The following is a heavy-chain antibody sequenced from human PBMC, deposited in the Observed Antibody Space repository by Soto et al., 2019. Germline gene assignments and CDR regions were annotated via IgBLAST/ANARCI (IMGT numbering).Heavy chain of an antibody. CDR1: GFTFSNAW. J-gene: IGHJ4*02. V-gene: IGHV3-15*07. CDR3: VKKLYTGGTRPYDH. Sequence: PGGSLRLSCAASGFTFSNAWMNWVRQAPGKGLEWVGRIKSKTDGGTTDYAAPVKGRFTISRDNSKNTLYLQMNSLRAEDTAIYYCVKKLYTGGTRPYDHWGQGTLVTVSS. D-gene: IGHD2-8*02. CDR2: IKSKTDGGTT.